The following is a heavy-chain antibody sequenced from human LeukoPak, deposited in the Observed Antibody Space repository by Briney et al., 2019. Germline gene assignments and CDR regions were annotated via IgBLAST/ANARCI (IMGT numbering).Heavy chain of an antibody. CDR3: ARDLGVRGMDV. V-gene: IGHV4-31*03. CDR1: AGSVSSGGSY. CDR2: LYYTGTT. J-gene: IGHJ6*02. Sequence: SQTLSLTCTVTAGSVSSGGSYWSWIRQHPGKGLEWIGYLYYTGTTYYNPSLKSRITISVDTSKTQFSLRLSSVSAAGTAIYYCARDLGVRGMDVWGQGTTVTVSS. D-gene: IGHD2-21*01.